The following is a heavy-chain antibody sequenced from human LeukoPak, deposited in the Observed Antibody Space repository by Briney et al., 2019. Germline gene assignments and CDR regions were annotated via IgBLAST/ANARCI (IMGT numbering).Heavy chain of an antibody. J-gene: IGHJ4*02. CDR1: GFTFSSYA. CDR3: ARDSSSSFDY. V-gene: IGHV3-48*04. Sequence: GGSLRLSCAASGFTFSSYAMSWVRQAPGKGLEWVSYISSSGSTIYYADSVKGRFTISRDNAKNSLYLQMNSLRAEDTAVYYCARDSSSSFDYWGQGTLVTVSS. D-gene: IGHD6-13*01. CDR2: ISSSGSTI.